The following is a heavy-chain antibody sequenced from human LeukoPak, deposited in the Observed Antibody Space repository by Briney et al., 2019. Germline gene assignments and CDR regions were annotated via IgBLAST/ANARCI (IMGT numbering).Heavy chain of an antibody. CDR1: GGSISTSYY. Sequence: SETLSLTCTVSGGSISTSYYWSWIRQPPGKGLEWIGEINHSGSTNYNPSLKSRVTISVDTSKNQFSLKLSSVTAADTAVYYCVTCVLEGSYDSSGYSCYFDYWGQGTLVTVSS. V-gene: IGHV4-34*01. CDR3: VTCVLEGSYDSSGYSCYFDY. CDR2: INHSGST. D-gene: IGHD3-22*01. J-gene: IGHJ4*02.